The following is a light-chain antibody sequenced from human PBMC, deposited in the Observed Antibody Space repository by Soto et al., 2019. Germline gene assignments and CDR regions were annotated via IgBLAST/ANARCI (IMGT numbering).Light chain of an antibody. Sequence: EIVLTKSPATLSLSPGERATLSCRASQSVSSYLAWYQQKPGQAPRLLISDASNRATGIPARFSGSGSGTDFPLTISSLEPEDFAVYYCQQRSNWPTFGGGTKVEIK. CDR1: QSVSSY. J-gene: IGKJ4*01. CDR3: QQRSNWPT. V-gene: IGKV3-11*01. CDR2: DAS.